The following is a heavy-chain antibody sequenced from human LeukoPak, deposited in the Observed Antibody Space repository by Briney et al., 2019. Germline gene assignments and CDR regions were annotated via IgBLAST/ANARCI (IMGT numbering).Heavy chain of an antibody. CDR3: ATPTYYYGSGSYVFDY. V-gene: IGHV1-24*01. D-gene: IGHD3-10*01. J-gene: IGHJ4*02. CDR1: GYTLTELS. CDR2: FDPEDGET. Sequence: GASVKVSCKVSGYTLTELSMHWVRQAPGKGLEWMGGFDPEDGETIYAQKFQGRVTMTEDTSTDTAYMELSSLRSEDTAVYYCATPTYYYGSGSYVFDYWGQGTLVTVSS.